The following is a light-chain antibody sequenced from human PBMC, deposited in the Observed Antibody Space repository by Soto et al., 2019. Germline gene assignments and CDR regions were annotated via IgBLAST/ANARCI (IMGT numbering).Light chain of an antibody. Sequence: EIVITQSPTTLSVSPGERATLSCRASQSVSSNLAWYQQKPGQAPRLLIYGASTRATGIPARFSGSGSGADFILSISRLEPEDFAVYYCQQYGASLFTFGQGTRLEIK. CDR2: GAS. V-gene: IGKV3-15*01. CDR3: QQYGASLFT. J-gene: IGKJ5*01. CDR1: QSVSSN.